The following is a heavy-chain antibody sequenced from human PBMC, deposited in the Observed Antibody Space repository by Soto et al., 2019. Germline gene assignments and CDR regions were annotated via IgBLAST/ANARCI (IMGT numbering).Heavy chain of an antibody. J-gene: IGHJ4*02. CDR1: GFTFSSYA. CDR2: ISGSGGRT. D-gene: IGHD3-10*01. V-gene: IGHV3-23*01. Sequence: EVQLLESGGGLVQPGGSLRLSCAASGFTFSSYAMSWVRQAPGKGLEWVSAISGSGGRTYYADSVKGRFTISRDNSKNTLYLQMNSLRAEDTAVYYCAKGTYGSGRTSWIFDYWGQGTLVTVSS. CDR3: AKGTYGSGRTSWIFDY.